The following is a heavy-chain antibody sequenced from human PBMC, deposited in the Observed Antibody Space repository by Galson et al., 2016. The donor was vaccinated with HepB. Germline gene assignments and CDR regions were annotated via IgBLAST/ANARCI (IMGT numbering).Heavy chain of an antibody. J-gene: IGHJ4*02. D-gene: IGHD3-16*01. CDR3: ARQTYYDYVWGSYNSFDF. CDR2: IYYIGTT. Sequence: ETLSLTCSVSGDSISSRAYHWGWIRQPPGKGLEWIGSIYYIGTTYYNPSLKSRVSISVDRSTSQFSLTLNSMTAADTAVYYCARQTYYDYVWGSYNSFDFWGQGTVVTVSS. V-gene: IGHV4-39*01. CDR1: GDSISSRAYH.